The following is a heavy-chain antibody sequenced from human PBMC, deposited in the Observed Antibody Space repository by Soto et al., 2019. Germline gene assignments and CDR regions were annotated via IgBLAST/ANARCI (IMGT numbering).Heavy chain of an antibody. J-gene: IGHJ3*02. D-gene: IGHD5-12*01. Sequence: PGGSLRLSCSASGFTFSSYAMHWVRQAPGKGLEYVSTISSNGGSTYYADSVKGRFSISRDNSKNTLYLQMSSLRAEDTAVYYCIKTRQWLRDAFDIWGQGTMVTVSS. V-gene: IGHV3-64D*06. CDR3: IKTRQWLRDAFDI. CDR2: ISSNGGST. CDR1: GFTFSSYA.